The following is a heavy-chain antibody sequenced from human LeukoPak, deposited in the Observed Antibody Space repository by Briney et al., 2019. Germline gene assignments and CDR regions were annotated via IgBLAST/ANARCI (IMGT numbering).Heavy chain of an antibody. D-gene: IGHD2/OR15-2a*01. CDR3: VREGEGPLSKDFDY. CDR2: IGPHSTFT. Sequence: GASMKVSCKSFGFTFTDHYIHWVRQAPGQGLEWVGYIGPHSTFTSSPQEFQGRVTMTRDTSMTTAYMELTRLTSDDTAVYYCVREGEGPLSKDFDYWGQGTLVTVSS. J-gene: IGHJ4*02. CDR1: GFTFTDHY. V-gene: IGHV1-2*02.